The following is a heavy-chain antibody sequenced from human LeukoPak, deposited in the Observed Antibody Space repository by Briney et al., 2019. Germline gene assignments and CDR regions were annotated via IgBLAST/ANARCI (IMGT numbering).Heavy chain of an antibody. CDR2: IYYSGST. D-gene: IGHD4-17*01. CDR3: ARSVTPTNWFDP. Sequence: PSETLSLTCTVSGGSISSYYWSWIRQPPGKGLEWIGYIYYSGSTNYNPSLKSRVTISVDTSKNQFSLKLSSVTAADTAVYYWARSVTPTNWFDPWGQGTLVTVSS. V-gene: IGHV4-59*01. CDR1: GGSISSYY. J-gene: IGHJ5*02.